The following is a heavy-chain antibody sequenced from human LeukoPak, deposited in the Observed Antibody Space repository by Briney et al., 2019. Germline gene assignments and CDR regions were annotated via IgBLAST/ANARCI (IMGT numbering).Heavy chain of an antibody. J-gene: IGHJ4*02. CDR2: ISGSGGST. V-gene: IGHV3-23*01. CDR1: GFTFSSYA. Sequence: GGSLRLSCAASGFTFSSYAMSWVRQAPGKGLEWVSAISGSGGSTYYADSVKGRFTISRDNAKNTLYLQMNSLRAEDTAVYYCARGAKNVRFLEWLSAEYFDYWGQGTLVTVSS. CDR3: ARGAKNVRFLEWLSAEYFDY. D-gene: IGHD3-3*01.